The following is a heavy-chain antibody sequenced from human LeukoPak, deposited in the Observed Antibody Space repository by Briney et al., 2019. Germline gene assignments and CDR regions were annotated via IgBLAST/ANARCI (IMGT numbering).Heavy chain of an antibody. CDR3: ARETTDYYYYYMDV. D-gene: IGHD4-11*01. Sequence: PSETLSLTCAVYGGSFSGYYWSWIRQPPGKGLEWIGEINHSGSTNYNPSLKSRVTISVDTSKNQFSLKLSSVTAADTAVYYCARETTDYYYYYMDVWGKGTTVTVSS. CDR2: INHSGST. J-gene: IGHJ6*03. CDR1: GGSFSGYY. V-gene: IGHV4-34*01.